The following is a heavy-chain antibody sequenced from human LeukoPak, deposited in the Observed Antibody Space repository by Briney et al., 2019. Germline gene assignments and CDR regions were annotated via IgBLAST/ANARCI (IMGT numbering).Heavy chain of an antibody. Sequence: GGSLRLSCAASGFTFNNYAMSWVRQAPGKGLEWVSAIRGSGGSTYYADPVKGRFTISRDNSKNTLYLQMNSLRAEDTAVYYCARGTYSSSWTDYWGQGTLVTVSS. D-gene: IGHD6-13*01. J-gene: IGHJ4*02. CDR3: ARGTYSSSWTDY. V-gene: IGHV3-23*01. CDR1: GFTFNNYA. CDR2: IRGSGGST.